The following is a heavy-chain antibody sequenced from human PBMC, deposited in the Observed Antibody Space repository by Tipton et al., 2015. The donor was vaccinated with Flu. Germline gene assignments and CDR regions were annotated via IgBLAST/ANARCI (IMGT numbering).Heavy chain of an antibody. CDR1: GYTFTNHG. CDR3: AREIYFFDSSPHRNSAFDI. D-gene: IGHD3-22*01. J-gene: IGHJ3*02. V-gene: IGHV1-18*01. Sequence: QMQLVQSGAEVRKPGASVKVSCKASGYTFTNHGINWVRQAPGQGLEWMGWISAYNGKTDYAQEFQGRITMTADTSTSTAHLELRSLRSDDTALYYCAREIYFFDSSPHRNSAFDIWGQGTMVTVSS. CDR2: ISAYNGKT.